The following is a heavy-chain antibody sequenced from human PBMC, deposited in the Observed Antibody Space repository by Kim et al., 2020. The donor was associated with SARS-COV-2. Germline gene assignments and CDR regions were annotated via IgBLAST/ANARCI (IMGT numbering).Heavy chain of an antibody. Sequence: GGSLRLSCAASGFTFSTYNMNWVRQAPGKGLEWLSYISISSSTISYADSVKGRFTISRDNAKSSLYLQMNSLRDEDTAVYYCARDRYYDTSLQHWGQGTLVTVSS. CDR1: GFTFSTYN. CDR3: ARDRYYDTSLQH. D-gene: IGHD3-22*01. J-gene: IGHJ1*01. CDR2: ISISSSTI. V-gene: IGHV3-48*02.